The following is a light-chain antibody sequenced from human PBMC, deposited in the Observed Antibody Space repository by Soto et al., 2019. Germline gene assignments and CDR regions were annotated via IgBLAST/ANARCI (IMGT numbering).Light chain of an antibody. Sequence: PGERVTISCRASQRVSSSYLTWYQQKPGQAPRLLIYGASTRATSIPARFSGSGSGTDFTLTISSLQPEDFAVYYCQQDYTRFTFGPGTKVDIK. CDR3: QQDYTRFT. CDR1: QRVSSSY. V-gene: IGKV3D-7*01. CDR2: GAS. J-gene: IGKJ3*01.